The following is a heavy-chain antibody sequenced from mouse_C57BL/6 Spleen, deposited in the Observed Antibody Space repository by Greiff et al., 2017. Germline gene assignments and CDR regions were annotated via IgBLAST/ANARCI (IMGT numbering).Heavy chain of an antibody. CDR3: ARRGADDGYYLFAY. Sequence: VQLQQPGAELVKPGASVKLSCKASGYTFTSYWMHWVKQRPGQGLEWIGMIHPNSGSTNYNEKFKSKATLTVDKSSSTAYMQLSSLTSEDSAVYYCARRGADDGYYLFAYWGQGTLVTVSA. D-gene: IGHD2-3*01. J-gene: IGHJ3*01. CDR2: IHPNSGST. CDR1: GYTFTSYW. V-gene: IGHV1-64*01.